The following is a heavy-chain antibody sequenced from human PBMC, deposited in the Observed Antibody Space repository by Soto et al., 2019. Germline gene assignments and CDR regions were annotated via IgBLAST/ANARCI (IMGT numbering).Heavy chain of an antibody. V-gene: IGHV4-59*01. D-gene: IGHD6-19*01. CDR1: GGSISGSY. CDR3: ARSVAVPGAHIDY. CDR2: VYYTGST. Sequence: XGTLSLTCSISGGSISGSYWSWIRQSPGKGLEWLGYVYYTGSTNYSPSLRSRVSISVDTSKNEFSLRLSSVTAADTAVYFCARSVAVPGAHIDYWGQGTQVTVSS. J-gene: IGHJ4*02.